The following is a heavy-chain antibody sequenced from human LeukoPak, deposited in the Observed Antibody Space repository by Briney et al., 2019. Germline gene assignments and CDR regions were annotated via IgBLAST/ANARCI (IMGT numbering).Heavy chain of an antibody. D-gene: IGHD2-21*01. CDR3: ASGRHDCLH. CDR1: GFDFRTYW. CDR2: INLDGTEE. Sequence: PGGSLRLSCAASGFDFRTYWMTWVRQAPGKGLEWVANINLDGTEEHYVDSSLKGRFTISRDNAKNSLYLQMTSLRVEDTAVYYCASGRHDCLHWGQGTLVTVSS. V-gene: IGHV3-7*01. J-gene: IGHJ4*02.